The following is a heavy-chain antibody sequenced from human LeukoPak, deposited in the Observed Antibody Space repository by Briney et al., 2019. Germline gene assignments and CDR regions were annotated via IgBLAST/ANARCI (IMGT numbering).Heavy chain of an antibody. CDR1: GGSISSSSYY. D-gene: IGHD3-16*01. Sequence: PSETLSLTCTVSGGSISSSSYYWGWIRQPPGKGLEWIGYIYYSGSTNYNPSLKSRVTISVDTSKNQFSLKLSSVTAADTAVYYCARDRALGSGKYYFDYWGQGTLVTVSA. J-gene: IGHJ4*02. CDR2: IYYSGST. V-gene: IGHV4-61*01. CDR3: ARDRALGSGKYYFDY.